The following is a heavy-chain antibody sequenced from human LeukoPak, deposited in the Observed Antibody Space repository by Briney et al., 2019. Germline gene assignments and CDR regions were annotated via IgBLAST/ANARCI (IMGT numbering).Heavy chain of an antibody. D-gene: IGHD3-10*01. CDR2: ISYDGSNK. CDR3: ARDGKVEPSGSYYPAAWYYYYGMDV. CDR1: GFTFSSYA. Sequence: GGSLRLSCAASGFTFSSYAMHWVRQAPGKGLEWVAVISYDGSNKYYADSVKGRFSISRDNSKNTLYLQMNSLRAEDTAVYYCARDGKVEPSGSYYPAAWYYYYGMDVWGKGTTVTVSS. J-gene: IGHJ6*04. V-gene: IGHV3-30*04.